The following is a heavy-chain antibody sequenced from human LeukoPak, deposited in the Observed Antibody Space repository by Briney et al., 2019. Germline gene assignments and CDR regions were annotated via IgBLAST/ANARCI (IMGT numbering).Heavy chain of an antibody. D-gene: IGHD3-3*01. J-gene: IGHJ4*02. CDR2: LSGSGAGT. V-gene: IGHV3-23*01. Sequence: GGSLRLTCEASGFTFSRFAMTWVRQAPGKGLEWVATLSGSGAGTYYSDSVQGRFTISRDNSKRTLFLQMNSLRAEDTAFYYCAKAELGVDTFFDYWGQGTLVTVSS. CDR3: AKAELGVDTFFDY. CDR1: GFTFSRFA.